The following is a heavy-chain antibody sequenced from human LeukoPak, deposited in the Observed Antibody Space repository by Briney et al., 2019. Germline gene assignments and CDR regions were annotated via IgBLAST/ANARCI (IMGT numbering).Heavy chain of an antibody. CDR2: INPNSGGT. Sequence: GASVKVSCKASGYTFTSYGISWVRQAPGQGLEWMGWINPNSGGTNYAQKFQGRVTMTRDTSISTAYMELSRLRSDDTAVYYCARDYYDILTGYYTAAGDYWGQGTLVTVSS. V-gene: IGHV1-2*02. D-gene: IGHD3-9*01. J-gene: IGHJ4*02. CDR3: ARDYYDILTGYYTAAGDY. CDR1: GYTFTSYG.